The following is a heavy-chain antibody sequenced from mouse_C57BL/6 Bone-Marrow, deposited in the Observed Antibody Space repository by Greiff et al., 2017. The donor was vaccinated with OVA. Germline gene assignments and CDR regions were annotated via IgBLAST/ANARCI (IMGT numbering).Heavy chain of an antibody. J-gene: IGHJ4*01. CDR3: ARQEDAMDY. CDR2: ISNLAYSI. Sequence: EVQGVESGGGLVQPGGSLKLSCAASGFTFSDYGMAWVRQAPRKGPEWVAFISNLAYSIYYADTVTGRFTISRENAKNTLYLEMSSLRSEDTAMYYCARQEDAMDYWGQGTSVTVSS. CDR1: GFTFSDYG. V-gene: IGHV5-15*01.